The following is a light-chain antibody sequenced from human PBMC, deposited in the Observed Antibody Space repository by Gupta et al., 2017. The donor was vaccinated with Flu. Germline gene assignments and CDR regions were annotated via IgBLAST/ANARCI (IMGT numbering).Light chain of an antibody. CDR2: DDD. Sequence: LLLTQPHSAPPPPVSTITISCTSTSGNIARAYVQWCQQRPGSAPTTVIYDDDQRPSGVPDRFSGSGDSSSNSASLTISGLKSEDEADYYCQSSDSGTRGWVFGGGTKLTVL. CDR1: SGNIARAY. V-gene: IGLV6-57*02. CDR3: QSSDSGTRGWV. J-gene: IGLJ3*02.